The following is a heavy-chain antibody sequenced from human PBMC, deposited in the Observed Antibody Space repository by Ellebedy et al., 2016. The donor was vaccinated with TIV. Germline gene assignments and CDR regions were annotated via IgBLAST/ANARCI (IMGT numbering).Heavy chain of an antibody. V-gene: IGHV1-18*01. CDR1: GYTFTSYG. J-gene: IGHJ5*02. CDR2: ISAYNGIT. CDR3: ARDTQPYSSSWYAVWFDP. D-gene: IGHD6-13*01. Sequence: AASVKVSCKASGYTFTSYGISWVRQAPGQGLEWMGWISAYNGITNYAQKLQGRVTMTTDTSTSTAYMELRSLRSDDTAVYYCARDTQPYSSSWYAVWFDPWGQGTLVTVSS.